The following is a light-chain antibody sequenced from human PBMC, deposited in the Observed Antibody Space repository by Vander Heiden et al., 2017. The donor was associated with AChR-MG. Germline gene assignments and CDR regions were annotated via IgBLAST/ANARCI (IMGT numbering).Light chain of an antibody. CDR2: AAS. CDR1: QSMSSY. V-gene: IGKV1-39*01. J-gene: IGKJ3*01. Sequence: DIQMTHSPSSLPASVGDRVTITCRASQSMSSYLNWYPQKPRKFLKLLIYAASSLRRGVQSRFSGSGYGTDFTLTMRSLHPEDFATNYCQQMDRKPPGISFGHGTKVDMK. CDR3: QQMDRKPPGIS.